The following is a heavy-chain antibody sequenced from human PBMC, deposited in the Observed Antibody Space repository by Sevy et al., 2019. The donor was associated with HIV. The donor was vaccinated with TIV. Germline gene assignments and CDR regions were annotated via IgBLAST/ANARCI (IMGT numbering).Heavy chain of an antibody. CDR2: IWYDGSNK. J-gene: IGHJ3*01. V-gene: IGHV3-33*01. Sequence: GGSLRLSCAASGFTFSNYGMHWVRQAPGKGLEWVAVIWYDGSNKYYADSVKGRFTISRDNSKNTLYLQMNSLRGEETAVYYCARESDSFDAFDVWGQGTTVTVSS. CDR1: GFTFSNYG. D-gene: IGHD4-4*01. CDR3: ARESDSFDAFDV.